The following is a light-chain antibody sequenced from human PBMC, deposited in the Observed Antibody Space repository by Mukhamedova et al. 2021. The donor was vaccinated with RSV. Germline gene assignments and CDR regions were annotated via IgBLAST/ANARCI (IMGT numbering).Light chain of an antibody. CDR2: DAS. J-gene: IGLJ2*01. Sequence: TISCTGTSSDVGGYNYVSWYQQHPGKAPKLMIYDASKRPSGVSNRFSGSKSGNTASLTISGLQAEDEADYYCSSYTSSSASVVF. V-gene: IGLV2-14*04. CDR3: SSYTSSSASVV. CDR1: SSDVGGYNY.